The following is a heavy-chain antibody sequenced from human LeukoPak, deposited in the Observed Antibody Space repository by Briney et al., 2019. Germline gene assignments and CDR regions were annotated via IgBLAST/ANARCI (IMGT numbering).Heavy chain of an antibody. CDR1: GGIFSNYA. V-gene: IGHV1-69*05. D-gene: IGHD6-13*01. CDR3: AREYSSSWYY. Sequence: GASVKVSCKASGGIFSNYAISWVRQAPGQGLEWMGGIIPIFGTANYAQRFQGRVTITTDESTSTAYMELSSLRSEDTAVYYCAREYSSSWYYWGQGTLVTVSS. CDR2: IIPIFGTA. J-gene: IGHJ4*02.